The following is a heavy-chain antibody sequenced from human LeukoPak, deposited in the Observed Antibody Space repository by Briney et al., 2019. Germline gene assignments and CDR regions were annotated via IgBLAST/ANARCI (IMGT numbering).Heavy chain of an antibody. J-gene: IGHJ3*02. CDR1: GFTFSSFY. Sequence: GGSLRLSCAASGFTFSSFYMHWVRQAPGKGLVWVSRINGDGTIINYADSVKGRFTISRDNSKNTLYLQMNSLRAEDTAVYYCANAYGSGSYHSAFDIWGQGTMVTVSS. CDR2: INGDGTII. CDR3: ANAYGSGSYHSAFDI. D-gene: IGHD3-10*01. V-gene: IGHV3-74*01.